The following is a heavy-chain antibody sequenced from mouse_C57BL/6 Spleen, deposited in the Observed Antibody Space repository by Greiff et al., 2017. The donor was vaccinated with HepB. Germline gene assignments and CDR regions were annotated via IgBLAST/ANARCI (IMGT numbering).Heavy chain of an antibody. CDR3: VRSSCGDFDV. CDR2: IRSKSNNYAT. D-gene: IGHD1-1*01. CDR1: GFSFNTYA. V-gene: IGHV10-1*01. Sequence: EVKLVESGGGLVQPKGSLKLSCAASGFSFNTYAMNWVRQAPGKGLEWVARIRSKSNNYATYYDDSVKDRFTIYRDDSESMLYLQMNNLKTEDTAMYYCVRSSCGDFDVGGTGTTVTVSS. J-gene: IGHJ1*03.